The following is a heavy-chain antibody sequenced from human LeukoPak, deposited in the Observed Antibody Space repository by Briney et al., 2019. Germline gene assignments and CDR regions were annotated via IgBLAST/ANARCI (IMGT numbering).Heavy chain of an antibody. Sequence: SGGSLRLSCAASGFTFSSYEMNWVRQAPGKGLEWVSYISSSGSTIYYADSVKGRFTISRDNAKNSLYLQMNSLRAEDTAVYYCARVGVTMVRGVGQFDYWGQGTLVTVSS. CDR2: ISSSGSTI. V-gene: IGHV3-48*03. J-gene: IGHJ4*02. CDR3: ARVGVTMVRGVGQFDY. D-gene: IGHD3-10*01. CDR1: GFTFSSYE.